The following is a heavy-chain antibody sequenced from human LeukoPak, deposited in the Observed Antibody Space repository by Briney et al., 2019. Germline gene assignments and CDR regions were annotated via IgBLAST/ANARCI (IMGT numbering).Heavy chain of an antibody. V-gene: IGHV1-8*01. CDR2: MNPNSGNT. D-gene: IGHD4-23*01. J-gene: IGHJ5*02. CDR1: GYTFTSYD. CDR3: ARGGKRWPWWVTDP. Sequence: ASVKVSCKASGYTFTSYDINWVRQATGQGLEWMGWMNPNSGNTGYAQKFQGRVTMTRNTSISTAYMELSSLRSEDTAVYYCARGGKRWPWWVTDPWGQGTLVTVSS.